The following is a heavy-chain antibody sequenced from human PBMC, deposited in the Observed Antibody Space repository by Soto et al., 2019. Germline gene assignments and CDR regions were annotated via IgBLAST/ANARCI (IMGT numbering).Heavy chain of an antibody. CDR3: GGTWGGYYYMDV. CDR1: GGSISSYY. V-gene: IGHV4-59*08. CDR2: IYYSGST. D-gene: IGHD3-16*01. Sequence: SETLSLTCTVSGGSISSYYWSWIRQPPGKGLEWIGYIYYSGSTNYNPSLKSRVTISVDTSKNQFSLKLSSVTAADTAVCYCGGTWGGYYYMDVWGKGTTVTVSS. J-gene: IGHJ6*03.